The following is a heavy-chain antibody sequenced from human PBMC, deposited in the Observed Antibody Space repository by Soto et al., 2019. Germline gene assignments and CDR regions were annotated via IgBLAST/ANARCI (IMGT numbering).Heavy chain of an antibody. J-gene: IGHJ6*02. D-gene: IGHD2-2*01. Sequence: GGSLRLSCAASGFTFSSYDMHWVRQATGKGLEWVSAIGTAGDTYYPGSVKGRFTISRENAKNSLYLQMNSLRAEDTAVYYCARSRNPGDIVVVPAARGYYYDGMDVWGQGTTVTVSS. V-gene: IGHV3-13*01. CDR3: ARSRNPGDIVVVPAARGYYYDGMDV. CDR1: GFTFSSYD. CDR2: IGTAGDT.